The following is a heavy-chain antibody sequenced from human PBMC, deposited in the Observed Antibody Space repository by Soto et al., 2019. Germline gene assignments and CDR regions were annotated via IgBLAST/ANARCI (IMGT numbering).Heavy chain of an antibody. CDR3: AREITMVRGVNYYGMDV. J-gene: IGHJ6*02. CDR1: GGTFSSYA. Sequence: EASVKVSCKASGGTFSSYAISWVRQAPGQGLEWMGGIIPIFGTANYAQKFQGRVTITADESTSTAYMELSSLRSEDTAVYYCAREITMVRGVNYYGMDVWGQGTTVTVSS. V-gene: IGHV1-69*13. D-gene: IGHD3-10*01. CDR2: IIPIFGTA.